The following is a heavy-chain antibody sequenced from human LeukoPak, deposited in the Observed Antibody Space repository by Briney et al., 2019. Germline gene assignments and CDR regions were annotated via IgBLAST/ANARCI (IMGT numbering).Heavy chain of an antibody. CDR1: GYTFTSYD. Sequence: ASVKVSCKASGYTFTSYDINWVRQATGQGLEWMGWMNPNSGNTGYAQKFQGRVTITRNTSISTAYMELSSLRSEDTALYYCAKGKYYDILTGYDYWGQGTLVTVSS. CDR2: MNPNSGNT. V-gene: IGHV1-8*03. D-gene: IGHD3-9*01. CDR3: AKGKYYDILTGYDY. J-gene: IGHJ4*02.